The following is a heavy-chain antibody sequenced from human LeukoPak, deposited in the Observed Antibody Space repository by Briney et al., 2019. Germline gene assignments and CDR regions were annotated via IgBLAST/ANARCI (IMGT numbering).Heavy chain of an antibody. Sequence: PGASLRLSCAASGFTFSSYAMSWVRQAPGKGLEWVSAISGSGGSTYYADSVKGRFTISRDNSKNTLYLQMNSLRAEDTAVYYCAKGRYYYDSSGYYGDFDYWGQGTLVTVSS. CDR2: ISGSGGST. D-gene: IGHD3-22*01. CDR3: AKGRYYYDSSGYYGDFDY. CDR1: GFTFSSYA. J-gene: IGHJ4*02. V-gene: IGHV3-23*01.